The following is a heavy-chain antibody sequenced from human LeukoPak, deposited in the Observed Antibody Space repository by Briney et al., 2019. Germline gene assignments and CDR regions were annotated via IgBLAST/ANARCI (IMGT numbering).Heavy chain of an antibody. CDR3: ARRDFWSGSAAEFDY. CDR2: IYPGDSDT. Sequence: GASLQISCKGAGYCFTSYWIGWVRQTPGKGLEGMGIIYPGDSDTRYSPSFQGQVTTSADKSISTAYLQWSSLKASDTAMYYCARRDFWSGSAAEFDYWGQGTLVTVSS. J-gene: IGHJ4*02. V-gene: IGHV5-51*01. D-gene: IGHD3-3*01. CDR1: GYCFTSYW.